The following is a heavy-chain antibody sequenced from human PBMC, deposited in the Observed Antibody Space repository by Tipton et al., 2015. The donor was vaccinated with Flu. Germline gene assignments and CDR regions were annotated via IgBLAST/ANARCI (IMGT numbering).Heavy chain of an antibody. CDR2: ISGSGGST. CDR1: GFTFSSYA. J-gene: IGHJ6*02. Sequence: SLRLSCAASGFTFSSYAMSWVRQAPGKGLEWVSAISGSGGSTYYADSVKGRFTISRDNSKNTLYLQMNSLRAEDTAVYYCAKAGAPGAVLLWFGELYRYYYYGMDVWGQGTTVTVSS. CDR3: AKAGAPGAVLLWFGELYRYYYYGMDV. V-gene: IGHV3-23*01. D-gene: IGHD3-10*01.